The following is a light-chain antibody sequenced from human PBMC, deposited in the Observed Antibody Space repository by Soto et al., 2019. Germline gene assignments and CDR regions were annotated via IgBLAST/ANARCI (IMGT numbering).Light chain of an antibody. V-gene: IGKV1-39*01. Sequence: DIQMTQSPSSLSASVGDRVTITCRASQSISTYLNWYQQKPGKAPKLLIYAASSLQSGFPSRFSGSGSGTDFTLTISSLQPEDFATYYCQQSYSTLRTFGQGTKVQTK. J-gene: IGKJ1*01. CDR2: AAS. CDR1: QSISTY. CDR3: QQSYSTLRT.